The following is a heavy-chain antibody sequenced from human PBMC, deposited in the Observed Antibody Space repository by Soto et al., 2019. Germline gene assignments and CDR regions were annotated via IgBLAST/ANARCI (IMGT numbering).Heavy chain of an antibody. CDR1: GQSFSGHS. CDR2: INESGST. V-gene: IGHV4-34*01. CDR3: ARGSGIVALPGELVDVNYDY. J-gene: IGHJ4*02. D-gene: IGHD2-21*01. Sequence: QVQLQQWGAGLVKPSETLSLSCAVYGQSFSGHSWAWIRQPPGKGLEWIGEINESGSTYYNPSLKSRVTTSTDTSKNQFSMKLSSVSAADTAAYFCARGSGIVALPGELVDVNYDYWGQGTLVNVSS.